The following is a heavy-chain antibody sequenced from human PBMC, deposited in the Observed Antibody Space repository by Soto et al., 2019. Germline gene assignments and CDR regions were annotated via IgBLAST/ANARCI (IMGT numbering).Heavy chain of an antibody. CDR1: GGSISIYY. Sequence: SETLSLTCTVSGGSISIYYWSWIRQPPGKGLEWIGYIYYSGSTNYNPSLKSRVTISVDTSKNQFSLKLSSVTAADTAVYYCARVAVLVPAATQYYYYGMDVWGQGTTVTVSS. J-gene: IGHJ6*02. D-gene: IGHD2-2*01. CDR2: IYYSGST. V-gene: IGHV4-59*08. CDR3: ARVAVLVPAATQYYYYGMDV.